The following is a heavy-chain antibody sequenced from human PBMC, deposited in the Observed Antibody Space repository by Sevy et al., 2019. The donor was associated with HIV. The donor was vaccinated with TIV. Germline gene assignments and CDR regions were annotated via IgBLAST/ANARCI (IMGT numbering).Heavy chain of an antibody. V-gene: IGHV3-48*01. CDR2: ISSSSSTI. CDR1: GFTFSSYS. J-gene: IGHJ6*02. D-gene: IGHD6-13*01. CDR3: ARDIAAAGTYYGMDV. Sequence: GGSLRLSCAASGFTFSSYSMNWVRQAPGKGLEWVSYISSSSSTIYYADSVKGGFTISRDNAKNSLYLQMNSLRAEDTAVYYCARDIAAAGTYYGMDVWGQGTTVTVSS.